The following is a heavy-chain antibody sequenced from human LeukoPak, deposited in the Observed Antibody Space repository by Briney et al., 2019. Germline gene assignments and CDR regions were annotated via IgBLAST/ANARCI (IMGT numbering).Heavy chain of an antibody. CDR1: GGSISSYY. J-gene: IGHJ2*01. CDR2: IYTSGNI. Sequence: IPSETLSLTCTVSGGSISSYYWSWIRQPAGKGLEWIGRIYTSGNINYNPSLKSRVTMSVDTSKNQFSLKLSSVTAADTAVYYCAREEFHYDSSGYYERWYFDLWGRGTLVTVSS. CDR3: AREEFHYDSSGYYERWYFDL. D-gene: IGHD3-22*01. V-gene: IGHV4-4*07.